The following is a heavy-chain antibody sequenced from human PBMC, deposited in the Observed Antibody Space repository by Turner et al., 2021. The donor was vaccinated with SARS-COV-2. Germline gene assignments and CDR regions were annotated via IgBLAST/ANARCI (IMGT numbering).Heavy chain of an antibody. Sequence: QVQLRQSGAEVKKPGASVRVSCQVSGSTLSDLSLHWVRPAPGEGLEWMGISDPEDGDTIYPQSFQGRVTMTGDTSTNTAYMELSRLTSEDTAVYYCAIGISGLLPRSFDIWGQGTMLIVSS. CDR3: AIGISGLLPRSFDI. CDR1: GSTLSDLS. D-gene: IGHD1-20*01. V-gene: IGHV1-24*01. J-gene: IGHJ3*02. CDR2: SDPEDGDT.